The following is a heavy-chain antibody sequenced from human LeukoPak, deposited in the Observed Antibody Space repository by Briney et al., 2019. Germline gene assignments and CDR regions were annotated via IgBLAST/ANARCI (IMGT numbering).Heavy chain of an antibody. Sequence: GESLQISFQGSGYRFTSYWIGWVRQLPGKGLEWMAVIYPGDSDTKYSPSFQGHITISADSSSTTAYLQWSSLKASDTAIYYCARSSDSSGYYDYFDYWGQGTLVTVSS. D-gene: IGHD3-22*01. V-gene: IGHV5-51*01. J-gene: IGHJ4*02. CDR2: IYPGDSDT. CDR3: ARSSDSSGYYDYFDY. CDR1: GYRFTSYW.